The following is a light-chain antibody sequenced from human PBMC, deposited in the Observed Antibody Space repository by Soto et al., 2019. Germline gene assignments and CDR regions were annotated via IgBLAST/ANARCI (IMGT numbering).Light chain of an antibody. CDR2: DVN. V-gene: IGLV2-14*03. CDR1: RSDIGDSNF. CDR3: ASFRSGTILV. Sequence: QSALTQPASVSGSPGQSVTISCTGPRSDIGDSNFISWYQHSPPKAPRLLIYDVNNRPSGVSRRFSASKAGNTASLTISGLLDDDEADYFCASFRSGTILVFGSGTKVTVL. J-gene: IGLJ6*01.